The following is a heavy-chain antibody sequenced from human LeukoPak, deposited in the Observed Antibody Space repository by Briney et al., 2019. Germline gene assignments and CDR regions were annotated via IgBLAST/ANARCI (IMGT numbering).Heavy chain of an antibody. CDR1: GFTFSTYT. Sequence: PGGSLRLSCAASGFTFSTYTMGWVRQAPGKGLEWVSSISITDAYTYYADSVKGRFTISRDNAKNSLYLQMNSLRAGDTAVYYCARRYCSTTTCDAFDYWGQGTLVTVSS. J-gene: IGHJ4*02. CDR2: ISITDAYT. D-gene: IGHD2-2*01. CDR3: ARRYCSTTTCDAFDY. V-gene: IGHV3-21*01.